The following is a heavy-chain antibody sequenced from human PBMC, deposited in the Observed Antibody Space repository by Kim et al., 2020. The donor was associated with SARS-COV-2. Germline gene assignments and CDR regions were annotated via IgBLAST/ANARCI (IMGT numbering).Heavy chain of an antibody. CDR3: ARGEVFQAFDI. J-gene: IGHJ3*02. V-gene: IGHV1-8*01. CDR2: K. D-gene: IGHD1-20*01. Sequence: KGYAQNFQGRVTMTRNTSISTAYMELSSLRSEDTAVYYCARGEVFQAFDIWGQGTMVTVSS.